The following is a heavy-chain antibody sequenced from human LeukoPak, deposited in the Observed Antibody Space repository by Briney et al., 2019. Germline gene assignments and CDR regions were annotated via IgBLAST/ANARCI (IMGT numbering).Heavy chain of an antibody. CDR3: ARKGSSGYYFDY. V-gene: IGHV3-21*01. CDR1: GFTFSSYS. D-gene: IGHD3-22*01. CDR2: ISSSSSYI. J-gene: IGHJ4*02. Sequence: PGGSLRLSCAASGFTFSSYSMNWVRQAPGKGLEWASSISSSSSYIYYADSVKGRFTISRDNAKNSLYLQMNSLRAEDTAVYYCARKGSSGYYFDYWGQGILVTVSS.